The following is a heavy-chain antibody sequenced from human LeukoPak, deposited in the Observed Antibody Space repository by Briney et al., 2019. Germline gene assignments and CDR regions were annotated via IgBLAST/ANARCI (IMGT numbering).Heavy chain of an antibody. CDR3: TAIYYCAKQLYRSDAFDI. J-gene: IGHJ3*02. CDR2: ISGSGGST. V-gene: IGHV3-23*01. Sequence: GGSLRLSCAASGFTFSSYAMSCVRQAPGKGLEWVSAISGSGGSTYYADSVKGRFTISRDNSKNTLYMQMNSLRAEDSLRAEDTAIYYCAKQLYRSDAFDIWGQGTLVTVSS. D-gene: IGHD3-10*01. CDR1: GFTFSSYA.